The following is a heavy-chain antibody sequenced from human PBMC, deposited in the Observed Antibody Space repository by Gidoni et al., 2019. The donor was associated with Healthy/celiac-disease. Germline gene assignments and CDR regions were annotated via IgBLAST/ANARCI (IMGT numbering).Heavy chain of an antibody. CDR3: ARQGGNRYSSSWYPGTRIDP. V-gene: IGHV1-8*01. CDR2: MNPNSGNT. Sequence: QVQLVQSGAEVKKPGASVKVSCKASGYTFTSYDINWVRQATGQGLEWMGWMNPNSGNTGYAQKFQGRVTMTRNTSISTAYMELSSLRSEDTAVYYCARQGGNRYSSSWYPGTRIDPWGQGTLVTVSS. D-gene: IGHD6-13*01. CDR1: GYTFTSYD. J-gene: IGHJ5*02.